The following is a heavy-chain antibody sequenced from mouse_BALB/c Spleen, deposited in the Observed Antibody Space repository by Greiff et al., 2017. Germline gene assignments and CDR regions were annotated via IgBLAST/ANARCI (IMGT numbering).Heavy chain of an antibody. CDR1: GFTFHTYA. CDR2: IRSKSNNYAT. CDR3: VRLGTTVNGYFDV. Sequence: EVHLVESGGGLVQPKGSLKLSCAASGFTFHTYAMNWVRQAPGKGLEWVARIRSKSNNYATYYADSVKDRFTISRDDSQSMLYLQMNNLKTEDTAMYYCVRLGTTVNGYFDVWGAGTTVTVAS. J-gene: IGHJ1*01. D-gene: IGHD1-1*01. V-gene: IGHV10-1*02.